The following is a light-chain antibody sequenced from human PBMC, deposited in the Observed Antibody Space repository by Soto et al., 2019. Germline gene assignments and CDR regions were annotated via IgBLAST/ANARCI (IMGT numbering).Light chain of an antibody. V-gene: IGLV1-40*01. CDR1: SSNIGAGYD. Sequence: QSVLTQPPSVSGAPGQRVTISCTGSSSNIGAGYDVHWYQQLPGTAPKLLIYGNSNRPSGVPDRFSGSKSGTSASLAITGLQAVDEADYYCQSYDSSLSGKVVFGGGIKLTVL. CDR2: GNS. J-gene: IGLJ2*01. CDR3: QSYDSSLSGKVV.